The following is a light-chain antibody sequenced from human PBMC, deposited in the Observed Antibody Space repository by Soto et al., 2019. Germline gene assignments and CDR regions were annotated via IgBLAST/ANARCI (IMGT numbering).Light chain of an antibody. Sequence: QSVLTQPRSVSGSPGQAVTISCTGTSSDVGGYNYVSWYQQHPGKAPKLMIYDVSKRPSGVPDRFSVSKSGNTASLTISGVQVEDGADCYCCSCAGSSVVFGGGTKVTVL. CDR3: CSCAGSSVV. CDR1: SSDVGGYNY. J-gene: IGLJ2*01. CDR2: DVS. V-gene: IGLV2-11*01.